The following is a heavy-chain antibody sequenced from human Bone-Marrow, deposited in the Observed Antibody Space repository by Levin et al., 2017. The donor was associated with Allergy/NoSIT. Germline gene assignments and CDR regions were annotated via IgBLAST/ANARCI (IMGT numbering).Heavy chain of an antibody. CDR3: VRDPNRDGDFDY. J-gene: IGHJ4*02. CDR1: GFTFSNYW. V-gene: IGHV3-7*01. D-gene: IGHD3-16*01. Sequence: LSLTCAASGFTFSNYWMSWVRQAPGKGLEWVAKINQDGSEKYYVDSVKGRLTISRDNAKDSLYLQLNSLRAEDTAVYYCVRDPNRDGDFDYWGQGTLVTVSS. CDR2: INQDGSEK.